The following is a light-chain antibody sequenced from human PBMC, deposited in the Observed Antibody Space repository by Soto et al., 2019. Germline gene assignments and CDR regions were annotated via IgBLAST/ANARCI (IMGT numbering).Light chain of an antibody. J-gene: IGLJ3*02. Sequence: QSVLTQSPSASASLGASVKLTCTLSSGHSTYAIAWHQQQPEKGPRYLMRLNNDGSHSKGDGIPDRFSGSSSGAERYLTISSLQSEDEADYYCQTWDTGIRVFGGGTKLTVL. CDR2: LNNDGSH. CDR3: QTWDTGIRV. CDR1: SGHSTYA. V-gene: IGLV4-69*01.